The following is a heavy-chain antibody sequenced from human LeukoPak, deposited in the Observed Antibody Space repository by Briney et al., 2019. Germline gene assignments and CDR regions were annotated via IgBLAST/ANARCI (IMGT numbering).Heavy chain of an antibody. Sequence: GASVKVSCKASGYTFTSYDINWVRQATGQGLEWMGWMNPNSGNTNYAQKFQGRVTMTRDTSISTAYMELSRLRSDDTAVYYCARAGWIAAAGTDYWGQGTLVTVSS. D-gene: IGHD6-13*01. CDR3: ARAGWIAAAGTDY. J-gene: IGHJ4*02. CDR1: GYTFTSYD. V-gene: IGHV1-8*01. CDR2: MNPNSGNT.